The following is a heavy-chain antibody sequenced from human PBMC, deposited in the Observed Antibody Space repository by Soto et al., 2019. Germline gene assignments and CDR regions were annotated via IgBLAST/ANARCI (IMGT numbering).Heavy chain of an antibody. D-gene: IGHD6-19*01. CDR2: IIPIFGTA. CDR1: GGTFSSYA. V-gene: IGHV1-69*13. CDR3: ARVVSFLYSSGCYYFDY. Sequence: SVKVSCKASGGTFSSYAISWVRQAPGQGLEWMGGIIPIFGTANYAQKFQGRVTITADESTSTAYMELSSLRSEDTAVYYCARVVSFLYSSGCYYFDYWGQGTLVTVSS. J-gene: IGHJ4*02.